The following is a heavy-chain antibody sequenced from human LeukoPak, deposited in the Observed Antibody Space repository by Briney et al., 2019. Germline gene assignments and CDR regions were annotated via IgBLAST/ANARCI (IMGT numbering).Heavy chain of an antibody. Sequence: GGSLRLSCAASGFTFSSYAMSWVRQAPGKGLEWVSGMTGSGASTYYADSVKGRFTISRDNSKNTLYLQMNSLRAEDTAVYYCAKGRYDSSGYYYSGGDYWGQGTLVTVSS. V-gene: IGHV3-23*01. D-gene: IGHD3-22*01. CDR2: MTGSGAST. CDR1: GFTFSSYA. J-gene: IGHJ4*02. CDR3: AKGRYDSSGYYYSGGDY.